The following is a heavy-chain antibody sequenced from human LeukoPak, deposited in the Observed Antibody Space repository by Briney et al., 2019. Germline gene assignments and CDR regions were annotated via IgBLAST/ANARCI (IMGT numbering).Heavy chain of an antibody. Sequence: GASVKVSCTASGYTFTSYYMHWVRQAPGQGLEWMGIINPSGGSTSYAQKFQGRVTMTRDTSTSTVYMELSSLRSEDTAVYYCARERGSLSYSSGWYHWGQGTLVTVSS. CDR3: ARERGSLSYSSGWYH. J-gene: IGHJ5*02. CDR1: GYTFTSYY. V-gene: IGHV1-46*01. CDR2: INPSGGST. D-gene: IGHD6-19*01.